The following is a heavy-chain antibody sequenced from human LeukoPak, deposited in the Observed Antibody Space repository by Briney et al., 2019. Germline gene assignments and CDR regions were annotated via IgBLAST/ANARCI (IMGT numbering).Heavy chain of an antibody. CDR3: ARDRMTTVTNDAFDI. J-gene: IGHJ3*02. Sequence: GGSLRLSCAASGFTFSDYYMSWTRQAPGKGLEWVSYIGSSGTTIYYADSVKGRFTISRDNAKNSLFLQMNSLRAEDTAVYYCARDRMTTVTNDAFDIWGQGTMVTVSS. V-gene: IGHV3-11*04. D-gene: IGHD4-17*01. CDR2: IGSSGTTI. CDR1: GFTFSDYY.